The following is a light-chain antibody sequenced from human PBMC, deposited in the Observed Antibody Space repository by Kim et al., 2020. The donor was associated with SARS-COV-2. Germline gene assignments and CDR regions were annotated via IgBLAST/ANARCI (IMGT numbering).Light chain of an antibody. Sequence: SASIGDRVTITCRASQNINKYLNWYQHKPGHAPQLLIYVVSSLKSGVPSRFSGSGSGTDFTLTIDSLQPEDLATYYCQQGFTMPWTFGQGTKVEI. CDR3: QQGFTMPWT. CDR2: VVS. CDR1: QNINKY. V-gene: IGKV1-39*01. J-gene: IGKJ1*01.